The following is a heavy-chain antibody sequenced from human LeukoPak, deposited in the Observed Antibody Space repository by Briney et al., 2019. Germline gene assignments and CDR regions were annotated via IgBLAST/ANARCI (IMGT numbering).Heavy chain of an antibody. J-gene: IGHJ3*02. CDR2: IYYSGST. D-gene: IGHD1-26*01. CDR3: AGGMYSGSYGAFDI. Sequence: SETLSLTCTVSGGSISSGGYYWSWIRQHPGKGLEWIGYIYYSGSTYYNPSLKSRVTISVDTSKNQFSLKLSSVTAADTAVYYCAGGMYSGSYGAFDIWDQGTMVTVSS. V-gene: IGHV4-31*03. CDR1: GGSISSGGYY.